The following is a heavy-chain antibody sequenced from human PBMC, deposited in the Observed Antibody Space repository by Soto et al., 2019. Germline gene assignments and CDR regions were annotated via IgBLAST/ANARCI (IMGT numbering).Heavy chain of an antibody. CDR2: IYWNGIE. D-gene: IGHD3-10*01. J-gene: IGHJ4*02. CDR3: AHGDPLDFHY. CDR1: GFSLSPSGVA. V-gene: IGHV2-5*01. Sequence: QITLKESGPALVKPTQTLTLTCTFSGFSLSPSGVAVAWIRQPPGKALEWLALIYWNGIERYSPSLKSRLTTTKDTSKNQVVLTVTNMDPVDTATYFCAHGDPLDFHYWGQGTLVTVSP.